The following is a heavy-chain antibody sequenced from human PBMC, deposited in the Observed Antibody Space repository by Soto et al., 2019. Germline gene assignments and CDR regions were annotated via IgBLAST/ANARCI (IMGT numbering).Heavy chain of an antibody. J-gene: IGHJ5*02. CDR2: INHSGST. Sequence: QVQLQQWGAGLLTPSETLSLTCAVYGGSFSGYYWSWIRQPPGKGLEWSGEINHSGSTNYNPSLNSRVTISVDTSKNQFSLKLSSVTAADTAVYYCARARLFGCNALAKWFDPCGQGTLVTVSS. CDR1: GGSFSGYY. V-gene: IGHV4-34*01. D-gene: IGHD3-3*01. CDR3: ARARLFGCNALAKWFDP.